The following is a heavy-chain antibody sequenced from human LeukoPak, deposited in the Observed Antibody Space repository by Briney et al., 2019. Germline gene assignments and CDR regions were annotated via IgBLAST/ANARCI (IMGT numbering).Heavy chain of an antibody. CDR1: GYTFTSYD. J-gene: IGHJ6*03. D-gene: IGHD4-11*01. Sequence: ASVKVSCKASGYTFTSYDINWVRQATGQGLEWMGWMNPNSGNTGYAQKFQGRVTITRNTSISTAYMELSSLRSEDTAVYYCARVFQAVTTRYYYHMDVWGKGTTVTVSS. CDR3: ARVFQAVTTRYYYHMDV. CDR2: MNPNSGNT. V-gene: IGHV1-8*03.